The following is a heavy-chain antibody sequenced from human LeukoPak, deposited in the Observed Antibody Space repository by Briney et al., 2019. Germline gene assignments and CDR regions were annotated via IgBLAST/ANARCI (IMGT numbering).Heavy chain of an antibody. D-gene: IGHD3-22*01. CDR2: IYYSGST. CDR1: GGSISSGGYY. Sequence: SETLSLTCTVSGGSISSGGYYWSWIRQHPGKGLEWIGYIYYSGSTYYNPSLKSRVTISVDTSKNQFPLKLSSVTAADTAVYYCARVPKPYYYDSSGYWDAFDIWGQGTMVTVSS. CDR3: ARVPKPYYYDSSGYWDAFDI. J-gene: IGHJ3*02. V-gene: IGHV4-31*03.